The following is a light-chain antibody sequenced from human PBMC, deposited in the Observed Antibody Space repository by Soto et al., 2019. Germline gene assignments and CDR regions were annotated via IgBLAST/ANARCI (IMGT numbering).Light chain of an antibody. Sequence: QSVLTQPPSASGTPGQRVTISCSGSSSNIGSNSVCWYQQLPGTAPKLLIYTNDQRPSGVPDRFSGSKSGNSASLAISGLRSDDEADYYCAAWDDSLSGRVFGGGTKVTVL. CDR3: AAWDDSLSGRV. CDR2: TND. V-gene: IGLV1-47*02. J-gene: IGLJ3*02. CDR1: SSNIGSNS.